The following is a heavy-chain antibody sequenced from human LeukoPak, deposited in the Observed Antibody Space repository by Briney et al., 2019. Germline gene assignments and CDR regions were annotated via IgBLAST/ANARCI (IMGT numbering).Heavy chain of an antibody. V-gene: IGHV3-23*01. CDR3: ARSVVAALFDY. Sequence: GGSLRLSRAASGFTFSSYAMSWVRQAPGKGLEWVSTISGSGGSTYYADSVKGRFTISGDNSKNTLYLQMNSLRAEDTAVYYCARSVVAALFDYWGQGTLVTVSS. CDR1: GFTFSSYA. D-gene: IGHD2-15*01. J-gene: IGHJ4*02. CDR2: ISGSGGST.